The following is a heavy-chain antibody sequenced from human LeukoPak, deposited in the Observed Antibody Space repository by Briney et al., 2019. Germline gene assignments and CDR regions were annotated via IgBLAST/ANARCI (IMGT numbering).Heavy chain of an antibody. CDR2: IYYSGST. CDR3: ARGDGYNEGYFDY. D-gene: IGHD5-24*01. J-gene: IGHJ4*02. CDR1: GGSISIDY. V-gene: IGHV4-59*01. Sequence: SETLSLTCTVSGGSISIDYWSWIRQPPGKGLEWIGYIYYSGSTNYNPSLKSRVTVSGDTSKNQFSLKLSSVTAADTAVYYCARGDGYNEGYFDYWGQGTLVTVSS.